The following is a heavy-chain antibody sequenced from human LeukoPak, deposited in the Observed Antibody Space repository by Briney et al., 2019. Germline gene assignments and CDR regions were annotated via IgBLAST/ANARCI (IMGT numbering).Heavy chain of an antibody. J-gene: IGHJ5*02. D-gene: IGHD6-13*01. Sequence: GASVKVSCKASGYTFTSCDINWVRQATGQGLEWMGWMNPNSGNTGYAQKFQGRVTITRNTSISTAYMELSSLRSEDTAVYYCAKRCSSWYAGTGYIWFDPWGQGSLVTVSS. CDR2: MNPNSGNT. CDR3: AKRCSSWYAGTGYIWFDP. V-gene: IGHV1-8*03. CDR1: GYTFTSCD.